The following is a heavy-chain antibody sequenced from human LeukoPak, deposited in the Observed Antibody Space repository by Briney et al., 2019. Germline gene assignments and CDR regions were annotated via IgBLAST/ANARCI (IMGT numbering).Heavy chain of an antibody. CDR3: ATLPLGAFAEFLNFDY. Sequence: KTSETLSLTCGVYGGSFSAYYWSWIRQPPGKGLEWIGDINHSGSTKYNPSLTSRVAISVDSSKNHFSLNLRSVPAADTAVYYCATLPLGAFAEFLNFDYWGQGIPVTVSS. CDR2: INHSGST. J-gene: IGHJ4*02. V-gene: IGHV4-34*01. D-gene: IGHD3-10*01. CDR1: GGSFSAYY.